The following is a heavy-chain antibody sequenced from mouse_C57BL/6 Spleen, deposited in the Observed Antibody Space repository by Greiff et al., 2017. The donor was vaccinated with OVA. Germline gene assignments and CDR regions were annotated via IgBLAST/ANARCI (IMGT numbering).Heavy chain of an antibody. D-gene: IGHD2-2*01. CDR2: ILPGSGST. CDR1: GYTFTGYW. Sequence: QVQLKESGAELMKPGASVKLSCKATGYTFTGYWIEWVKQRPGHGLEWIGEILPGSGSTNYNEKFKGKATFTADTSSNTAYMQLISLTTEDSAIYYCARSYGYDIDGFAYWGQGTLVTVSA. V-gene: IGHV1-9*01. J-gene: IGHJ3*01. CDR3: ARSYGYDIDGFAY.